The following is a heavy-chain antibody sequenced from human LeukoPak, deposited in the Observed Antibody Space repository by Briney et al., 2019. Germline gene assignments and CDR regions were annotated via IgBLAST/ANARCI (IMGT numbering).Heavy chain of an antibody. J-gene: IGHJ3*02. CDR3: AKDLKQWLVPDAFDI. Sequence: GGTLRLSCAASGFTFSSYGMSWVRQAPAKGLEWVSAISGSGGNTYYADSVRGRFTISRDNSKNTLYLQMNSLRAEDTAVYYCAKDLKQWLVPDAFDIWGQGTMVTVSS. V-gene: IGHV3-23*01. D-gene: IGHD6-19*01. CDR2: ISGSGGNT. CDR1: GFTFSSYG.